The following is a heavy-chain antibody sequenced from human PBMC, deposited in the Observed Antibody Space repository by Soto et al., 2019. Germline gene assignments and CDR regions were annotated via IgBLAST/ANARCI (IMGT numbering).Heavy chain of an antibody. Sequence: QVQLVQSGAEVKKPGASVKVSCKASGYTFTSYAMHWVRQAPGQRLEWMGWINAGNGNTKYSQKFQGRVTITRDTSASTAYMELSSLRSEDTAVYYCARWQWLVKVFDYWGQGTLVTVYS. D-gene: IGHD6-19*01. CDR3: ARWQWLVKVFDY. J-gene: IGHJ4*02. CDR1: GYTFTSYA. CDR2: INAGNGNT. V-gene: IGHV1-3*01.